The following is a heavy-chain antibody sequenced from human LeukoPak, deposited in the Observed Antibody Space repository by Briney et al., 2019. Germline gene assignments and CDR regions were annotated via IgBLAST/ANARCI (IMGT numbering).Heavy chain of an antibody. CDR1: GYTFISYY. J-gene: IGHJ4*02. V-gene: IGHV1-46*01. CDR2: INPSGGSA. D-gene: IGHD3-22*01. Sequence: ASVKVSCKASGYTFISYYLHWVRQAPGQGLEWMGLINPSGGSATYAQKFQGRATLTRDTSTSTVYMELSSLRSEDTAVYYCARVEYYDTSGYSYFDWWGQGTLVTVSS. CDR3: ARVEYYDTSGYSYFDW.